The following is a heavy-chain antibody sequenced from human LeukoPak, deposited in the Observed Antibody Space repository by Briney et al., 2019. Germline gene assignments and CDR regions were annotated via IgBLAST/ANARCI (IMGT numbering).Heavy chain of an antibody. J-gene: IGHJ4*02. CDR3: ARDTAHPDCSGGSCCIDY. Sequence: GRSLRLSCAASGFTFSSYAMHWVRQAPGKGLEGVAVISYDGSNKYYADSVKGRFTISRDNSKNTLYLQMNSLRAEDAAVYYCARDTAHPDCSGGSCCIDYWGQGTLVTVSS. CDR1: GFTFSSYA. CDR2: ISYDGSNK. V-gene: IGHV3-30*04. D-gene: IGHD2-15*01.